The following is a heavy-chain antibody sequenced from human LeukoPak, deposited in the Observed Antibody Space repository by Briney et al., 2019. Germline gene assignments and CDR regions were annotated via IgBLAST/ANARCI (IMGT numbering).Heavy chain of an antibody. CDR3: ATVLPGLVTGTALSSFYGMDV. D-gene: IGHD2-2*01. CDR2: ITGTGDT. Sequence: PGGSLRLSCAASGFTFINTAMTWVRQAPGRGLDWVSTITGTGDTYHADSVKGRFTFSRDNSKNILYLQMSSLRVEDTAVYYCATVLPGLVTGTALSSFYGMDVWGRGTTVTVSS. CDR1: GFTFINTA. J-gene: IGHJ6*02. V-gene: IGHV3-23*01.